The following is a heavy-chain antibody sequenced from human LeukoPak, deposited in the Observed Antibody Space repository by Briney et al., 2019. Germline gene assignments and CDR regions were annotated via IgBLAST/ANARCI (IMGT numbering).Heavy chain of an antibody. CDR2: INTDGSST. CDR1: GFTFSTHW. J-gene: IGHJ4*02. CDR3: ARDRGHAYFFDY. V-gene: IGHV3-74*01. D-gene: IGHD2-2*01. Sequence: GGSLRLSCAASGFTFSTHWMHWVRQAPGKGLVWVSRINTDGSSTTYADSVNGRFTISRDNAKNTVYLQMNSLRAEDTAVYYCARDRGHAYFFDYWGQGALVTVSS.